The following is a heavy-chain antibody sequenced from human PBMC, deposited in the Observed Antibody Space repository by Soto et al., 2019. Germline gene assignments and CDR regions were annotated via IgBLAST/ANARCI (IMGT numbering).Heavy chain of an antibody. D-gene: IGHD6-19*01. J-gene: IGHJ6*02. V-gene: IGHV1-18*01. CDR1: GYTFTSYG. Sequence: ASVKVSCKASGYTFTSYGISWVRQAPGQGLEWMGWISAYNGSTNYAQKLQGRVTMTTDTSTSTAYMELRSLRSDDTAVYYCAREQWLVARLRNDNYYYYGMDVWGQGTTVTVSS. CDR3: AREQWLVARLRNDNYYYYGMDV. CDR2: ISAYNGST.